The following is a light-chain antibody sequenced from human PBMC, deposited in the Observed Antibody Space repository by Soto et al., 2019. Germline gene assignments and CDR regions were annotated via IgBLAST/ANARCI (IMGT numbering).Light chain of an antibody. J-gene: IGKJ5*01. Sequence: DVVMTQTPLSLSVAPGQPASISCKSSQSLLHITGETSLFWYLQKPGQSPQLLIYEVSTRVSGVPDRLSGSGSGTDLTLEISRVETDDVGIYYCMQSTQLPPHFGQWQRLDIK. CDR1: QSLLHITGETS. CDR2: EVS. CDR3: MQSTQLPPH. V-gene: IGKV2D-29*02.